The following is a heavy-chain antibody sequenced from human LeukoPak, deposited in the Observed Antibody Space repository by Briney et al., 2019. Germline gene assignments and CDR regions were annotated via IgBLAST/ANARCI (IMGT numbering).Heavy chain of an antibody. V-gene: IGHV3-11*04. J-gene: IGHJ4*02. Sequence: GGSLRLSCAASRFTFSDFYMSWIRQAPGKGLEWISYISNSGTTIYYADSVKGRFTICRDNAKNSLYLQMNSLRGEDTAVYYCARHARVAGFDYWGLGTLVTVSS. CDR2: ISNSGTTI. D-gene: IGHD6-19*01. CDR1: RFTFSDFY. CDR3: ARHARVAGFDY.